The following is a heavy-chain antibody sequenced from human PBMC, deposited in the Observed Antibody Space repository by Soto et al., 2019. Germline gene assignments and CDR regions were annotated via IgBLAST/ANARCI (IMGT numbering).Heavy chain of an antibody. D-gene: IGHD1-26*01. CDR1: GFTFSSYW. J-gene: IGHJ2*01. V-gene: IGHV3-7*01. CDR2: IKQDGSEK. Sequence: VGSLRLSCAASGFTFSSYWMSWVRQAPGKGLEWVANIKQDGSEKYYVDSVKGRFTISRDNAKNSLYLQRNSLRAEDTAVYYCARLSIVGATIPQFLFKKNWYFDLWGRGTLVTVSS. CDR3: ARLSIVGATIPQFLFKKNWYFDL.